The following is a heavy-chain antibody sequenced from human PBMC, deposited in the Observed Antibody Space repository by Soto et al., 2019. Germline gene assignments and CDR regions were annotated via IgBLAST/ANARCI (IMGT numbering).Heavy chain of an antibody. Sequence: WSSLRLSCAASGLTFSNFGMHWVRQAPGKGLEWVALISYDGSSKYCADSVKGRFTISRDTSKNTLYLQMSSLRADDTAVYYCAKDKLSSTDAFDSWGQGTMVTVSS. V-gene: IGHV3-30*18. CDR1: GLTFSNFG. CDR3: AKDKLSSTDAFDS. J-gene: IGHJ3*02. CDR2: ISYDGSSK.